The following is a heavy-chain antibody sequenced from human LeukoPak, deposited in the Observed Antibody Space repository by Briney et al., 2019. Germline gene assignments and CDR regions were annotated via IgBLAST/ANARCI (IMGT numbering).Heavy chain of an antibody. D-gene: IGHD5-18*01. J-gene: IGHJ4*02. CDR1: GFTFSSYA. Sequence: PGGSLRLSCAASGFTFSSYAMSWVRQAPGKGLEWVSAISGSGGSTYYADSVKGRFTISRDNSKNTLYLQMNSLRAEDTAVYYCATTPNYSYGSRPHDYWGREPWSPSPQ. CDR2: ISGSGGST. CDR3: ATTPNYSYGSRPHDY. V-gene: IGHV3-23*01.